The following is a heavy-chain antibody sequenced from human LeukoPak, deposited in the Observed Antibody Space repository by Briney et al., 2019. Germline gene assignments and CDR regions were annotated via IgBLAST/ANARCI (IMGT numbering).Heavy chain of an antibody. CDR2: ISSHSATI. V-gene: IGHV3-48*01. Sequence: GGSLRLSCAASGFTFSSYSMNWVRQAPGQGLEWVSYISSHSATIYYAHSVKGRFTISRDNAKNSLYLQMNSLRAEDTAVYYCARVKDGDYYYFDYWGQGILVTVSS. CDR1: GFTFSSYS. J-gene: IGHJ4*02. D-gene: IGHD4-17*01. CDR3: ARVKDGDYYYFDY.